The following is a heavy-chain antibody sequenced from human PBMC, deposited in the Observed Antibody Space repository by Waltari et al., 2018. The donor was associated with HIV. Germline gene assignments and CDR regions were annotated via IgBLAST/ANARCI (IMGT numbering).Heavy chain of an antibody. V-gene: IGHV3-53*01. Sequence: EVQLVESGGGLIQPGGSLRLACAASGFAAITTYMSWVRQAPGKGLEWFSLIYSNATTYYADSVKGRFTISRDNSKNTLYLQMNSLRADDTAVYFCATVLVRTSWVITTAPFDYWGQGTLVTVSS. CDR1: GFAAITTY. CDR2: IYSNATT. D-gene: IGHD3-22*01. CDR3: ATVLVRTSWVITTAPFDY. J-gene: IGHJ4*02.